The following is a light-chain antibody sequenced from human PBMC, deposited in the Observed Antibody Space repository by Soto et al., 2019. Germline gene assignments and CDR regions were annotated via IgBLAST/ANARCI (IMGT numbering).Light chain of an antibody. CDR3: CSFAGSYTLGV. Sequence: QSALTQPRSVSGSPGQSVTISCTGTSSDVVGYNYVSWYQQHPGKAPKLMIYDVNKRPSGVPDRFSGSKSGNTASLTISGLQAEEEADYYCCSFAGSYTLGVFGGGTQLTVL. CDR1: SSDVVGYNY. J-gene: IGLJ7*01. CDR2: DVN. V-gene: IGLV2-11*01.